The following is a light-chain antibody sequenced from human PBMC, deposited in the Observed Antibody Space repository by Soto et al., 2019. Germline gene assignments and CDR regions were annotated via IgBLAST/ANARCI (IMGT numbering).Light chain of an antibody. CDR2: KAS. V-gene: IGKV1-5*03. J-gene: IGKJ1*01. CDR1: QTISNW. CDR3: QQYNSYSQT. Sequence: IQMTQSPSTLSASVGDRVTITCRASQTISNWLAWYQQKPGKAPRLLIYKASTLESGVPSRFSGSGSGTEFTLTISSLQPEDFATYYCQQYNSYSQTFGLGTKVEIK.